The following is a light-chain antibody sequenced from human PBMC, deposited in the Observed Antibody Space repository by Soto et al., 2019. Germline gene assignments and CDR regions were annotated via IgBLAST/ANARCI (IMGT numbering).Light chain of an antibody. V-gene: IGKV3-20*01. J-gene: IGKJ5*01. CDR1: QSVSSTY. Sequence: EMVMTQSPATLSVSPGERATLSCRASQSVSSTYLAWCQQKPGQAPRLLIYGASTRATGIPDRFSGTGSGTDFTLTISRLEPEDFAVYYCQHFGDSPITFGQGTRLEIK. CDR3: QHFGDSPIT. CDR2: GAS.